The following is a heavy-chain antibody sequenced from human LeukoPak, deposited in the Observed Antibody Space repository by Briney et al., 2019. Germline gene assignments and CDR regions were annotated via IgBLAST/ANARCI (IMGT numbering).Heavy chain of an antibody. CDR3: ARASTDNAGWHRGSFDY. D-gene: IGHD6-19*01. J-gene: IGHJ4*02. Sequence: GESLKISCKGSGYSFTDYWIGWVRQMPGKGLEWMGIIYPGDSDSRYSPSFQGQVTISADKSVSTAYLQWSSLRASDTAIYYCARASTDNAGWHRGSFDYWGQGTLVTVSS. V-gene: IGHV5-51*01. CDR1: GYSFTDYW. CDR2: IYPGDSDS.